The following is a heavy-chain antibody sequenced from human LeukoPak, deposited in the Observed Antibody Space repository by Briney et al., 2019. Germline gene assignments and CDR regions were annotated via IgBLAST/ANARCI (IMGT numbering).Heavy chain of an antibody. V-gene: IGHV3-9*01. CDR3: AKAKRTVTPFDY. D-gene: IGHD4-17*01. Sequence: TGGSLRLSCAASGFTFDDYAMHWVRQAPGKGLEWVSGISWNSGSIGYADSVKGRFTISGDNAKNSLYLQMNSLRAEDTALYYCAKAKRTVTPFDYWGQGTLVTVSS. J-gene: IGHJ4*02. CDR2: ISWNSGSI. CDR1: GFTFDDYA.